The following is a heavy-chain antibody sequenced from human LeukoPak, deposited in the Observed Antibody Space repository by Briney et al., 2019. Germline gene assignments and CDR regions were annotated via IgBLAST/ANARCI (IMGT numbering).Heavy chain of an antibody. CDR3: AKDTTPPKAGFDP. Sequence: GGSLRLSCAASGVTFSSYGMHWVRQAPGKGLEWVAFIRYDGSNKYYADPVKGRFTISRDNSKNTLYLQMNSLRAEDTAVYYCAKDTTPPKAGFDPWGQGTLVTVSS. CDR2: IRYDGSNK. D-gene: IGHD1-14*01. V-gene: IGHV3-30*02. J-gene: IGHJ5*02. CDR1: GVTFSSYG.